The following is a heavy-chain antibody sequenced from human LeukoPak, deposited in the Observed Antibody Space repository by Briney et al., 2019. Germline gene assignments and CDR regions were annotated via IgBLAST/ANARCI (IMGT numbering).Heavy chain of an antibody. J-gene: IGHJ4*02. CDR3: ARALSYFDY. V-gene: IGHV4-31*03. CDR2: VYYTGAI. Sequence: PSETLSLTCSFSGASISIAGYYWTWIRQPPGEGLEWLGYVYYTGAIDYNPSLKSRLTISLDTSKNKFSLKLSSVTAADTAVYYCARALSYFDYWGQGTLVTVSS. CDR1: GASISIAGYY.